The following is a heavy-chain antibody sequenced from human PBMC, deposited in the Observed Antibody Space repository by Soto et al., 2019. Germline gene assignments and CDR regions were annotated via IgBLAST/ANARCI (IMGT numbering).Heavy chain of an antibody. Sequence: GGSLSLSCAASGFTCSIYHMNWDRQAPGKGLEWVSYNSSRSEAIYYADSVKGRFTISRDNAKNSLYLQMNSLSDEDTAVCSCTCHARLIEHLRVGAQG. CDR2: NSSRSEAI. D-gene: IGHD2-8*01. J-gene: IGHJ6*02. CDR3: TCHARLIEHLRV. CDR1: GFTCSIYH. V-gene: IGHV3-48*02.